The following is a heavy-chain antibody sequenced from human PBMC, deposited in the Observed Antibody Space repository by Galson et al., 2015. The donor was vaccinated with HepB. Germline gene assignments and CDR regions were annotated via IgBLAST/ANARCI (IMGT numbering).Heavy chain of an antibody. CDR2: IDPDGSDK. D-gene: IGHD2-21*01. V-gene: IGHV3-7*03. CDR3: ARDRAYNSFDY. Sequence: SLRLSCAASGSTFSNSWMNWVRQAPGKGLEWVASIDPDGSDKGYAGSVTGRFTISRDNAQNSLYLYMSSLRAEDTAVYYCARDRAYNSFDYWGQGTLVTVSS. CDR1: GSTFSNSW. J-gene: IGHJ4*02.